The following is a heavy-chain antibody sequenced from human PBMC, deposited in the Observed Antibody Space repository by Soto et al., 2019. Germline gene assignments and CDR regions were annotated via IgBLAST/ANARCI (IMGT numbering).Heavy chain of an antibody. J-gene: IGHJ6*03. CDR3: ARNWNYYYYMDV. V-gene: IGHV4-39*01. D-gene: IGHD1-1*01. CDR2: VYYSGST. CDR1: GGSISSSFYY. Sequence: QLQLQESGPGLVKPSETLSLTCTVSGGSISSSFYYWGWIRQPPGKGLEWIGSVYYSGSTYYNPSLKSRVTMAVDTSKNQFSLKLSSVTAADTAVYYCARNWNYYYYMDVGGKGTTVTVSS.